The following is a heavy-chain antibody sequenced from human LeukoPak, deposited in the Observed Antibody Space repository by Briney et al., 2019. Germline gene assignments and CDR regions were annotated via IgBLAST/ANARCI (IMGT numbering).Heavy chain of an antibody. CDR1: GDSISSGGYY. J-gene: IGHJ4*02. CDR3: ARGGAAFYYFDY. CDR2: IYYSGST. Sequence: KASETLSLTCTVSGDSISSGGYYWGWTRQLPGKGLEWIGYIYYSGSTSYTPSLKSRVTISVDTSRNQYSLKLTSVAAADTAVYYCARGGAAFYYFDYWGQGTLATVSS. V-gene: IGHV4-30-4*08. D-gene: IGHD3-16*01.